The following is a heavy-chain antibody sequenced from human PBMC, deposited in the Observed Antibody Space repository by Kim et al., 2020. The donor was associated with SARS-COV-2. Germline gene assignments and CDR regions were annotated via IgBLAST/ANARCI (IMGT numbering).Heavy chain of an antibody. CDR3: ARREDYLLSGTYYNWGIFDP. Sequence: SETLSLTCTVSGGSINKYYWSWIRQPPGKRLEWIGYIYYSGSTNYNPSLKSRVTISVDTSKNQFSLRLTSVTAADTAVYYCARREDYLLSGTYYNWGIFDPWGQGTLVTVSS. V-gene: IGHV4-59*01. J-gene: IGHJ5*02. CDR2: IYYSGST. CDR1: GGSINKYY. D-gene: IGHD3-10*01.